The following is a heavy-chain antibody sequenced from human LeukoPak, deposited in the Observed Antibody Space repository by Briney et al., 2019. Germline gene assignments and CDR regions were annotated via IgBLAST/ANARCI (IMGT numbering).Heavy chain of an antibody. V-gene: IGHV5-51*01. CDR1: GYSFSTYW. CDR3: ARRDLGGYDFAYFDY. J-gene: IGHJ4*02. D-gene: IGHD5-12*01. CDR2: IYPDDSDT. Sequence: GESLKISCQGSGYSFSTYWIGWVRQMPGKGLEWMGIIYPDDSDTKYSPSFRGQVTISADKSISTAYLQWSSLKASDTAMYYCARRDLGGYDFAYFDYWGQGTLVTVSS.